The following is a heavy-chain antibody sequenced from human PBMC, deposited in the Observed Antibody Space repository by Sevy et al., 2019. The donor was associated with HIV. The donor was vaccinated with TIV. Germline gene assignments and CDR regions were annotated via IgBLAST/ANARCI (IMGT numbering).Heavy chain of an antibody. CDR2: AYYRSKWYN. Sequence: QSQALSLTCAISGDSVSSNSAAWNWIRQSPSRGLEWLGRAYYRSKWYNDYAVSVKSRITINPGTSKNQCSLQLNFVTPEDTAVYYCASGLYSSSWNSYYYGMDVWGQGTTVTVSS. D-gene: IGHD6-13*01. J-gene: IGHJ6*02. V-gene: IGHV6-1*01. CDR1: GDSVSSNSAA. CDR3: ASGLYSSSWNSYYYGMDV.